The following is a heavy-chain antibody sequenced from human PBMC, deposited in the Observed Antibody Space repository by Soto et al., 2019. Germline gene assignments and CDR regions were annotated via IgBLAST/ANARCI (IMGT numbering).Heavy chain of an antibody. CDR2: IYSGGST. V-gene: IGHV3-53*02. Sequence: EVQLVETGGGLIQPGGSLRLSCAASGFTVSSNYMSWVRQAPGKGLEWVAVIYSGGSTYYEDAVKGRCTISRDNSKNTLYLQMNSLRAEDTAVYYCAREGGGSGSGYYFYGMDVWGQGTTVTVSS. CDR3: AREGGGSGSGYYFYGMDV. J-gene: IGHJ6*02. D-gene: IGHD3-10*01. CDR1: GFTVSSNY.